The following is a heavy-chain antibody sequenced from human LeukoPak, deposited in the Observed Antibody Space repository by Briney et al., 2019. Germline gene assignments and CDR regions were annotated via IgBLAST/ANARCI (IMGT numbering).Heavy chain of an antibody. D-gene: IGHD4-11*01. V-gene: IGHV4-34*01. J-gene: IGHJ4*02. Sequence: PSETLSLTCAVYGGSFSGYYWSWIRQPPGKGLEWIGEINHSGSTNYNPSLKSRVTISVDTSKNQFSLKLSSVTAADTAVYYCARLPRDNSIDYWGQGTLVPVSS. CDR1: GGSFSGYY. CDR3: ARLPRDNSIDY. CDR2: INHSGST.